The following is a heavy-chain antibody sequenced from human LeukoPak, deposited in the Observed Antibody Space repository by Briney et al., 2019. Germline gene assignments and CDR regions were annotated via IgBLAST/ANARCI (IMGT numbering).Heavy chain of an antibody. J-gene: IGHJ6*02. CDR2: IYYSGST. CDR3: ASSSITMVRGVIYYYGMDV. CDR1: GGSISSYY. Sequence: SETLSLTCTVSGGSISSYYWSWIRQPPGKGLEWIGYIYYSGSTNYNPPLKSRVTISVDTSKTQFSLKLSSVTAADTAVYYCASSSITMVRGVIYYYGMDVWGQGTTVTVSS. V-gene: IGHV4-59*08. D-gene: IGHD3-10*01.